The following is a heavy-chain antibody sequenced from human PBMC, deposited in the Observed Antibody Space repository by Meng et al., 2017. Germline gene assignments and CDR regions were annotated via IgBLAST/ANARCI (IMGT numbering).Heavy chain of an antibody. V-gene: IGHV4-39*07. Sequence: SETLSLTCTVSGVSISSSSYYWGWHRQPPGKGLEWIGCTYYSRSTYYNPSLKSRVIIAADTTKNQSSLKLSSVTAADTAVYYCARLSSAAYYFDYWGQGTLVTVSS. CDR3: ARLSSAAYYFDY. D-gene: IGHD3-16*02. J-gene: IGHJ4*02. CDR1: GVSISSSSYY. CDR2: TYYSRST.